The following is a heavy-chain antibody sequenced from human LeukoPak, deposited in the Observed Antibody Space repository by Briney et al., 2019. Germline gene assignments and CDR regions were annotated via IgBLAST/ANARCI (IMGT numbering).Heavy chain of an antibody. V-gene: IGHV3-48*01. CDR1: GFTFSSYS. CDR3: AKDPYGSAEYYFDY. D-gene: IGHD3-10*01. J-gene: IGHJ4*02. CDR2: ISSSSSTI. Sequence: GGSLRLSCAASGFTFSSYSMNWVRQAPGKGLEWVSYISSSSSTIYYADSVKGRFTISRDNSKNTLYLQMNSLRAEDTAVYYCAKDPYGSAEYYFDYWGQGTLVTVSS.